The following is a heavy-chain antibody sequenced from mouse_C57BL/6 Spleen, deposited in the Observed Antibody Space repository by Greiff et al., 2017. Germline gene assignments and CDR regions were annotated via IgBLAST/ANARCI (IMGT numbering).Heavy chain of an antibody. CDR2: IRSKSNNYAT. CDR3: VRQDSFAWFAY. J-gene: IGHJ3*01. D-gene: IGHD2-12*01. Sequence: EVNLVESGGGLVQPKGSLKLSCAASGFSFNTYAMNWVRQAPGKGLEWVARIRSKSNNYATYYADSVKDRFTISRDDSESMLYLQMNNLKTEDTAMYYCVRQDSFAWFAYWGQGTLVTVSA. CDR1: GFSFNTYA. V-gene: IGHV10-1*01.